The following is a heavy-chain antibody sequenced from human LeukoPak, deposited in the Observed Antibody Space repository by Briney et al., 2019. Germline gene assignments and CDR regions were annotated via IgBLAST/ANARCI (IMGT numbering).Heavy chain of an antibody. D-gene: IGHD3-9*01. Sequence: GGSLRLSCAASGFSLSNYWMSWVRQAPGKGLEWVANIKQDGSEKYYVDSVKGRFTISRDNDKKSLYLQMNSLGAEDTAVYYCARVKLRYFGWFDPWGQGTLVTVSS. CDR1: GFSLSNYW. V-gene: IGHV3-7*01. CDR2: IKQDGSEK. J-gene: IGHJ5*02. CDR3: ARVKLRYFGWFDP.